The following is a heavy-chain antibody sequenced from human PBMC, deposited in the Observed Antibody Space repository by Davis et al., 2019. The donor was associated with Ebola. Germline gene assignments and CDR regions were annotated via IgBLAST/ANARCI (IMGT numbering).Heavy chain of an antibody. CDR3: AREVAPAALDY. D-gene: IGHD2-2*01. CDR2: ISSSSSYI. Sequence: GGSLRLSCAASGFTFSSYSVNWVRQAPGKGLEWVSSISSSSSYIYYADSVKGRFTISRDNAKNSLYLQMNSLRAEDTAVYYCAREVAPAALDYWGQGTLVTVSS. CDR1: GFTFSSYS. J-gene: IGHJ4*02. V-gene: IGHV3-21*01.